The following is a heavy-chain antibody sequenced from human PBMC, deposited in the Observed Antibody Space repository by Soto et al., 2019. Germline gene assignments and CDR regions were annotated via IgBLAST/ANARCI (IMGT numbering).Heavy chain of an antibody. V-gene: IGHV1-18*01. CDR3: ARFSDRYNWNYFWFDP. CDR2: ISAYNGNT. CDR1: GYTYTSYG. D-gene: IGHD1-7*01. J-gene: IGHJ5*02. Sequence: QVQLVQSGAEVKKPGASVKVSCKASGYTYTSYGISWVRQAPGQGLEWMGWISAYNGNTNYAQKLQGRVTMTTDTSKSTAYMELRSLRSDDTAVYYCARFSDRYNWNYFWFDPWGQGTLVTVSS.